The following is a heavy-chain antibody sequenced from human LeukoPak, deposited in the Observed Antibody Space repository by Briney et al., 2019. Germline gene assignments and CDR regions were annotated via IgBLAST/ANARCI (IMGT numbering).Heavy chain of an antibody. CDR1: GFTFSSYA. Sequence: GGSLRLSRAASGFTFSSYAMSWVRQAPGKGLEWVSAISGSGGSTNYADSVKGRFTISRDNSKNTLYLQMNSLRAEDTAVYYCAKPPWDAFDIWGQGTMVTVSS. CDR2: ISGSGGST. J-gene: IGHJ3*02. D-gene: IGHD1-26*01. CDR3: AKPPWDAFDI. V-gene: IGHV3-23*01.